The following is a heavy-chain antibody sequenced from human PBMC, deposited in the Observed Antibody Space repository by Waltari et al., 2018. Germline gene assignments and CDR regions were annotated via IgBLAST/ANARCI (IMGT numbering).Heavy chain of an antibody. J-gene: IGHJ4*02. Sequence: QVQLQESGPGLVKPSETLSLTCNVFGGSLSSYYWSWIRQPPGKGLEWIGDSGNKYNPSLKSRVTISLDTSKNQFSLKLSSVTAADTAVYYCARSYTVTTSPIAGYWGQGTLVTVSS. CDR3: ARSYTVTTSPIAGY. V-gene: IGHV4-59*01. D-gene: IGHD4-17*01. CDR2: SGN. CDR1: GGSLSSYY.